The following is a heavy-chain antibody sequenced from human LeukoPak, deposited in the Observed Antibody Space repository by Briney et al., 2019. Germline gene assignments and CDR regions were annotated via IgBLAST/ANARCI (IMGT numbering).Heavy chain of an antibody. V-gene: IGHV4-59*01. CDR2: IYYSGST. D-gene: IGHD6-19*01. J-gene: IGHJ4*02. Sequence: TETLSLTCTVSGGPISSYYWSWIRQPPGKGLEWIGYIYYSGSTNYNPSLESRVTISVDTSKNQFSLKLSSVTAADTAVYYCARVGSSGWYRPFDYWGQGTLVTVSS. CDR1: GGPISSYY. CDR3: ARVGSSGWYRPFDY.